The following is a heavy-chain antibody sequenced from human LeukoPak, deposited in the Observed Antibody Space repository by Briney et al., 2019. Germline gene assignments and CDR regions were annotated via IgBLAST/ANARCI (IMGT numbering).Heavy chain of an antibody. CDR2: IKAGNGDT. CDR1: GYIFTKYV. V-gene: IGHV1-3*01. J-gene: IGHJ4*02. Sequence: GASVKVSCKASGYIFTKYVVHWVRQAPGQRPEWMGWIKAGNGDTKYSQNFQGRLTITRDTSASTVYMELSSLTSEDTGLYYCVRGDCGDTCYPGGYWGQGTLVTVSS. D-gene: IGHD2-21*01. CDR3: VRGDCGDTCYPGGY.